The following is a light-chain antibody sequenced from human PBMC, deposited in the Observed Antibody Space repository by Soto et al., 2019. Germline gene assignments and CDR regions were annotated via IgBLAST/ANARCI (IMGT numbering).Light chain of an antibody. J-gene: IGLJ1*01. CDR1: SSDVGGHDH. V-gene: IGLV2-14*01. CDR2: DVN. Sequence: QSALTQPASVSGSPGQSITISCTGTSSDVGGHDHVSWYQQHPGKAPKLMIYDVNNRPSGVSNRFSGSKSGNTASLTISGLQADDEADFYCSSFTSSSTLDVFGTGTKLTVL. CDR3: SSFTSSSTLDV.